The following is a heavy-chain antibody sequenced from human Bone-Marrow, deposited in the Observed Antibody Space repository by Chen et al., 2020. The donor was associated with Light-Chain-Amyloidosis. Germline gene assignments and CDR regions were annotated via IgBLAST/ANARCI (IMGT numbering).Heavy chain of an antibody. CDR2: ISGSGGST. CDR3: AKDFRAGATWIGDGWFDP. CDR1: GFTFSSYA. D-gene: IGHD1-26*01. J-gene: IGHJ5*02. Sequence: EVQLLESGGGLVQPGGSLRLSCAASGFTFSSYAMSWVRQAPGKGLEWVSAISGSGGSTYYADSVKGRFTISRDNSKNTLYLQMNSLRAEDTAVYYCAKDFRAGATWIGDGWFDPWGQGTLVTVSS. V-gene: IGHV3-23*01.